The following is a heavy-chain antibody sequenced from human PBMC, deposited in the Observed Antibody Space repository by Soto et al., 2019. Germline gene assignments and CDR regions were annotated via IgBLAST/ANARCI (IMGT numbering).Heavy chain of an antibody. Sequence: GASVKVSCKASGYTFTSYYMHWVRQAPGQGLEWMGIINPSGGSTSYAQKFQGRVTMTRDTSTSTVYMELSSLRSEDTAVYYCATDSYGSGSYRKLDYWGQGTQVTVSS. J-gene: IGHJ4*02. CDR2: INPSGGST. D-gene: IGHD3-10*01. V-gene: IGHV1-46*03. CDR3: ATDSYGSGSYRKLDY. CDR1: GYTFTSYY.